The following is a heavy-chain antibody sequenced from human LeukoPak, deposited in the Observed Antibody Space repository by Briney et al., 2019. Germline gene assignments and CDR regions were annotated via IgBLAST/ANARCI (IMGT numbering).Heavy chain of an antibody. CDR2: IYYSGST. V-gene: IGHV4-59*08. CDR1: GDSISSYY. Sequence: SETLSLTCTVSGDSISSYYWNWIRQPPGKGLEWIGYIYYSGSTKYNPSLKSRVTISVDTSNDQFSLKLNSVTAADTAVYYCARLYYDSSGYSAAFDFWGQGTMVIVSS. D-gene: IGHD3-22*01. CDR3: ARLYYDSSGYSAAFDF. J-gene: IGHJ3*01.